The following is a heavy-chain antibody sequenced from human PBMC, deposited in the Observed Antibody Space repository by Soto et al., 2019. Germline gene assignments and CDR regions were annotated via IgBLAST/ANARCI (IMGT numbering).Heavy chain of an antibody. CDR3: TREGSMGYYYYGMDV. J-gene: IGHJ6*02. CDR2: INTHNGNT. D-gene: IGHD2-8*01. CDR1: GYTFTTYG. Sequence: ASVKVSCKAAGYTFTTYGISWVRQAPGEGLEWLGWINTHNGNTNYAQNLQGRVFMTADTSTNTAYMELRSLRSDDTAIYFCTREGSMGYYYYGMDVWGQGTTVTVSS. V-gene: IGHV1-18*01.